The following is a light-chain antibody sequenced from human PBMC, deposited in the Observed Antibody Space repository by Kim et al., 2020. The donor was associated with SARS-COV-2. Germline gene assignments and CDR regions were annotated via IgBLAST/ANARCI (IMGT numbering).Light chain of an antibody. J-gene: IGKJ4*01. Sequence: DIQMTQSPSSLSASVGDRVTITCQASQDISNSLNWYQQKPGKAPKLLIYDASNLETGVPSRFSGSGSGTHFTLTISSLQPEDIATYSCQQYGPLPTVGGGTKVDIK. CDR2: DAS. V-gene: IGKV1-33*01. CDR3: QQYGPLPT. CDR1: QDISNS.